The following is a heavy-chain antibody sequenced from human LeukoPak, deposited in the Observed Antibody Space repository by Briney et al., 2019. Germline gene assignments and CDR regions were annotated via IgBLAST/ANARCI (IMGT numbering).Heavy chain of an antibody. CDR3: ARERWTPIGPLSY. Sequence: GGSLRLSCAASGFTLSYYGIHWVRQAPGKGLEWMTVTWSNGRDKYYADSVKGRFTISRDNSKNTVYLDMNSLRAEDTAVYYCARERWTPIGPLSYWGQGTLVTVSS. D-gene: IGHD5-24*01. CDR2: TWSNGRDK. CDR1: GFTLSYYG. V-gene: IGHV3-33*01. J-gene: IGHJ4*02.